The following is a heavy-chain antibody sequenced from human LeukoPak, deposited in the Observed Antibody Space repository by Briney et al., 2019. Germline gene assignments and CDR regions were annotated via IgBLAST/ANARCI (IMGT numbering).Heavy chain of an antibody. D-gene: IGHD1-26*01. CDR2: IDWDDDK. J-gene: IGHJ4*02. V-gene: IGHV2-70*04. Sequence: SGPTLVNPTQTLTLTCTFSGFSLSTGGMRVSWIRQPPGKALEWLARIDWDDDKFYSTSLKTRLTISKDTSKNQVVLTMTNMDPVDTATYYCARISPEAHSGSYPFDYWGQGTLVTVSS. CDR3: ARISPEAHSGSYPFDY. CDR1: GFSLSTGGMR.